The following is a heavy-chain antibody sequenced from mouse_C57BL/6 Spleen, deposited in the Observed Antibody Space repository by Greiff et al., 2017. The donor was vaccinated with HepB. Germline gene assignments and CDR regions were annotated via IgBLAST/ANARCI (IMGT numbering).Heavy chain of an antibody. CDR3: ARSPLYDYDGTWFAY. Sequence: VQLQQSGAELVRPGTSVKVSCKASGYAFTNYLIEWVKQSPAQCLEWIGVINPGSGGTNYNEKFKGKATLTADKSSSTAYMQLSSLTSEDSAVYFCARSPLYDYDGTWFAYWGQGTLVTVSA. D-gene: IGHD2-4*01. V-gene: IGHV1-54*01. CDR2: INPGSGGT. CDR1: GYAFTNYL. J-gene: IGHJ3*01.